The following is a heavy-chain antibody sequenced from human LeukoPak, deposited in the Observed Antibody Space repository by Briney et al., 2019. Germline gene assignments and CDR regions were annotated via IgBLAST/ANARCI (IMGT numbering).Heavy chain of an antibody. CDR1: EFTFSSYW. CDR3: ARELSRTGAFDY. CDR2: INEAGVEK. J-gene: IGHJ4*02. Sequence: GGSLRLSCEASEFTFSSYWMHWVRQPPGKGLEWVANINEAGVEKYHVDSVKGRFTIFRDNAKNSLYLQMNNLRAEDTAVYYCARELSRTGAFDYWGQGTLVTVSS. V-gene: IGHV3-7*03. D-gene: IGHD3-10*01.